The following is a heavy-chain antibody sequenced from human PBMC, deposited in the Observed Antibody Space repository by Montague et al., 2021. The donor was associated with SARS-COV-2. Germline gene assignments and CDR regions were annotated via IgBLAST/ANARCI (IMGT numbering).Heavy chain of an antibody. V-gene: IGHV4-39*01. CDR2: IDDSGST. Sequence: SETLSLTCTVSGGSISSSSYYWGWIRQPPGKGLEWDGSIDDSGSTYYXXXLKSPVTISVDTSKNQFSLKLSSVTAADTAVYYCARSPRHYDFWSGYLPGHLDYWGQGTLVTVSS. CDR3: ARSPRHYDFWSGYLPGHLDY. D-gene: IGHD3-3*01. CDR1: GGSISSSSYY. J-gene: IGHJ4*02.